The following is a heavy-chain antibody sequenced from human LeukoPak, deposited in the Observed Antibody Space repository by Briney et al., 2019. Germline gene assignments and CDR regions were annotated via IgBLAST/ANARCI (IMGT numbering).Heavy chain of an antibody. D-gene: IGHD4-17*01. CDR1: GYTFTGYY. CDR2: IKPKSGGT. V-gene: IGHV1-2*02. CDR3: ARADYGDSRDEYNWFDP. Sequence: ASVKVSCKTSGYTFTGYYIHWVRQAPGQGLEWMGWIKPKSGGTKYAQKFQGRVTMTRDTSISAAYMELRRLRSDDTAVYYCARADYGDSRDEYNWFDPWGQGTLVTVSS. J-gene: IGHJ5*02.